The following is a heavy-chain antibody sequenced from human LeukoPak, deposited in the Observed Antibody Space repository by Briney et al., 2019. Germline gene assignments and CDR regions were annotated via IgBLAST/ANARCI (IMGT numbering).Heavy chain of an antibody. J-gene: IGHJ3*02. Sequence: SETLSLTCTVSGGSISSYYWSWIRQPAGKGLEWIGRIYTSGSTNYNPSLKSRVTISVDTSKNQFSLKLSSVTAADTAVYYCARWPGFSYGDYRTGYFDAFDIWGQGTMVTVSS. V-gene: IGHV4-4*07. CDR3: ARWPGFSYGDYRTGYFDAFDI. CDR2: IYTSGST. CDR1: GGSISSYY. D-gene: IGHD4-17*01.